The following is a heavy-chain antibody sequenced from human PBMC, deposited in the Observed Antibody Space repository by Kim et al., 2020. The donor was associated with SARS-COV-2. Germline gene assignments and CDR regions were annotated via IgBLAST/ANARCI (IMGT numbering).Heavy chain of an antibody. J-gene: IGHJ6*03. CDR1: GGTFSSYA. D-gene: IGHD4-17*01. Sequence: SVKVSCKASGGTFSSYAISWVRQAPGHGLEWMGGIIPIFGTANYAQKFQGRVTITADESTSTAYMELSSLRSEDTAVYYCARDSYGGNSPYYYYYMDVWGKGTTVTVSS. CDR3: ARDSYGGNSPYYYYYMDV. CDR2: IIPIFGTA. V-gene: IGHV1-69*13.